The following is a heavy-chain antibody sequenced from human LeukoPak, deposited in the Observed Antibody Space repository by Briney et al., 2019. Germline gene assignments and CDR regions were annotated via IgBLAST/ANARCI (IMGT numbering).Heavy chain of an antibody. Sequence: ASVKVSCKASGYTFTGYYMHWVRQAPGQGLEWMGWINPNSGGTNYAQKFQGRVTTTRDTSISTAYMELSRLRSDDTAVYYCARDETDIIVGATNYFDYWGQGTLVTVSS. CDR1: GYTFTGYY. CDR2: INPNSGGT. V-gene: IGHV1-2*02. D-gene: IGHD1-26*01. J-gene: IGHJ4*02. CDR3: ARDETDIIVGATNYFDY.